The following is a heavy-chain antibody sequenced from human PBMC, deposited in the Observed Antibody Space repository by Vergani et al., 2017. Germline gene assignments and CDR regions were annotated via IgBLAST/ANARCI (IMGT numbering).Heavy chain of an antibody. V-gene: IGHV3-74*01. Sequence: EVQLVESGGGLAQPGGSLRLSCAASGCTFSSYWMHWFRQAPGKGLVWVSRMNCDGSTTIYADSVKGRFTISRDNAKNTLYLQMNSLRVEDTAIYYCTRLAGTLNWGQGTLVTVSS. D-gene: IGHD6-19*01. CDR1: GCTFSSYW. CDR3: TRLAGTLN. CDR2: MNCDGSTT. J-gene: IGHJ4*02.